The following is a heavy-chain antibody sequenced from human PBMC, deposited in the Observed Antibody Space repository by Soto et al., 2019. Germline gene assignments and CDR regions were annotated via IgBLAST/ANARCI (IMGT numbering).Heavy chain of an antibody. V-gene: IGHV3-7*03. J-gene: IGHJ6*02. Sequence: PGGSLRLSCAASGFTFSSYWMSWVRQAPGKGLEWVANIKQDGSEKYYVDSVKGRFTISRDNAKNSLYLQMNSLRAEDTAVYYCARDGGEEQQLVRYYYYYGMDVWGQGPTVTVSS. CDR3: ARDGGEEQQLVRYYYYYGMDV. CDR2: IKQDGSEK. CDR1: GFTFSSYW. D-gene: IGHD6-13*01.